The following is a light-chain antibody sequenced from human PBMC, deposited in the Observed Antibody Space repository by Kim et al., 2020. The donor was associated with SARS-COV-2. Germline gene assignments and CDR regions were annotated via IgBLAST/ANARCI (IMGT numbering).Light chain of an antibody. J-gene: IGLJ3*02. Sequence: ELTQPPSASGTPGQRVTISCSGSSSNIGSNYVYWYQQLPGTAPKLLIYRNNQRPSGVPDRFSGSKSGTSASLAISGLRSDDEADYYCSAWDDSLSCWV. V-gene: IGLV1-47*01. CDR3: SAWDDSLSCWV. CDR1: SSNIGSNY. CDR2: RNN.